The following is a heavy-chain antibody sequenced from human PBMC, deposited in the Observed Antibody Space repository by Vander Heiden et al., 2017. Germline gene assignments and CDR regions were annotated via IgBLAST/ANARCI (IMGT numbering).Heavy chain of an antibody. D-gene: IGHD4-17*01. CDR1: SSYG. Sequence: SSYGMHWVRQAPGKGLEWVAVIWYDGSNKYYADSVKGRFTISRDNSKNTLYLQMNSLGAEDTAVYYCARDLDYGDYPLDYWGQGTLVTVSS. J-gene: IGHJ4*02. CDR2: IWYDGSNK. CDR3: ARDLDYGDYPLDY. V-gene: IGHV3-33*01.